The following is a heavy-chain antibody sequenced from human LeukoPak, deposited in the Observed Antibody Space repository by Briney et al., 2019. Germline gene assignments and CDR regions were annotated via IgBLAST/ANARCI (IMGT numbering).Heavy chain of an antibody. J-gene: IGHJ6*03. CDR2: IYHSGST. CDR1: GYSISSGYY. Sequence: PSETLSLTCAVPGYSISSGYYWGWIRQPPGKGLEWIGSIYHSGSTYYNPSLKSRVTISVDTSKNQFSLKLSSVTAADTAVYYCARHPYSSSWYGPTSYYYYYMDVWGKGTTVTVSS. V-gene: IGHV4-38-2*01. D-gene: IGHD6-13*01. CDR3: ARHPYSSSWYGPTSYYYYYMDV.